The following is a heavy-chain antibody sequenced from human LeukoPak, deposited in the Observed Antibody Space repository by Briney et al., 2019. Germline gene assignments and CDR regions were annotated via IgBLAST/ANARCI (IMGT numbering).Heavy chain of an antibody. CDR1: GYSFTSYW. CDR3: ARPYYYGSGSPTWFDP. J-gene: IGHJ5*02. Sequence: GESLKISCKGSGYSFTSYWIGWVRQMPGKGLEWMGIIYPGDSDTRYSPSFQGQVTTSADKSISTAYLQWSSLKASDTAMYYCARPYYYGSGSPTWFDPWGQGTLVTVSS. D-gene: IGHD3-10*01. V-gene: IGHV5-51*01. CDR2: IYPGDSDT.